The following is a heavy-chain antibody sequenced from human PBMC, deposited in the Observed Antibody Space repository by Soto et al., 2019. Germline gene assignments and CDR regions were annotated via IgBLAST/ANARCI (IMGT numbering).Heavy chain of an antibody. CDR3: AKGFCSSTRCLTYSYMDV. V-gene: IGHV3-9*01. D-gene: IGHD2-2*01. J-gene: IGHJ6*03. CDR2: ISWNSGTM. CDR1: GFSFDEYA. Sequence: EVQLVESGGGLVQPGRSLRLSCAASGFSFDEYAMHWVRQAPGKGLEWVSGISWNSGTMGSGDSVKGRFTISRDNAKNSLYLQMNSLRAEDTALYYCAKGFCSSTRCLTYSYMDVWGKGTTVTVSS.